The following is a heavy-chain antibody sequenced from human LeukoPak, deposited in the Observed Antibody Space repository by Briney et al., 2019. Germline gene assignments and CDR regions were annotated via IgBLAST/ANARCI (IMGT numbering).Heavy chain of an antibody. CDR3: AREAYYGSGRTWDV. CDR2: ISSSSSYI. V-gene: IGHV3-21*01. Sequence: PGGSLRLSCAASGFTFSSYSMNWVRQAPGKGLEWVSSISSSSSYIYHADSVKGRFTISRDNAKNSLYLQMNSLRAEDTAVYYCAREAYYGSGRTWDVWGKGTTVTVSS. D-gene: IGHD3-10*01. CDR1: GFTFSSYS. J-gene: IGHJ6*04.